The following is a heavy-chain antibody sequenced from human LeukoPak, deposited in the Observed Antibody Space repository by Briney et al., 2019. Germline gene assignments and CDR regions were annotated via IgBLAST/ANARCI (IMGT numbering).Heavy chain of an antibody. CDR1: GDSISNSAYY. J-gene: IGHJ5*02. CDR3: ARIKYYYGSGRGYWFDP. Sequence: SETLSLTCTVSGDSISNSAYYWVWIRQPPGKGLEWIGTITNTGNTYSNPSLKSRVTISIDTSKNQFSLKLSSVTAADTAVYYCARIKYYYGSGRGYWFDPWGQGTLVTVSS. CDR2: ITNTGNT. V-gene: IGHV4-39*07. D-gene: IGHD3-10*01.